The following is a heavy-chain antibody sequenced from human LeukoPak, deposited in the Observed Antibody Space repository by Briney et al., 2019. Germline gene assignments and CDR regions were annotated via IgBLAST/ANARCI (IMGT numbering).Heavy chain of an antibody. CDR3: AAAYDSSGYYYPGWFDP. J-gene: IGHJ5*02. D-gene: IGHD3-22*01. CDR2: IYYSGST. Sequence: SETLSLTCTVSGGSISSGGYYWSWIRQHPGKGLEWIGYIYYSGSTYYNPSLKSRVTISVDTSKNQFSLKLSSVTAADTAVYYCAAAYDSSGYYYPGWFDPWGQGTLVTVSS. CDR1: GGSISSGGYY. V-gene: IGHV4-31*03.